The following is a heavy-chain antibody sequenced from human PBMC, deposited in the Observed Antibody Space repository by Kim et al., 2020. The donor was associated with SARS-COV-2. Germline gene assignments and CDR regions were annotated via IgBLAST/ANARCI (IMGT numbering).Heavy chain of an antibody. CDR3: ARLPAAHSGYAVGY. J-gene: IGHJ4*02. Sequence: GGSLRLSCAASGFTFSSYAMHWVRQAPGKGLEWVAVISYDGSNKYYADSVKGRFTISRDNSKNTLYLQMNSLRAEDTAVYYCARLPAAHSGYAVGYWGQGTLVTVSS. CDR2: ISYDGSNK. V-gene: IGHV3-30*04. D-gene: IGHD5-12*01. CDR1: GFTFSSYA.